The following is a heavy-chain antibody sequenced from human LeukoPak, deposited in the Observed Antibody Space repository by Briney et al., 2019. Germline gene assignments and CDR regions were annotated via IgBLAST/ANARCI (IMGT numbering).Heavy chain of an antibody. J-gene: IGHJ4*02. CDR3: AKDMISGSYGPVFDY. D-gene: IGHD1-26*01. CDR1: GFTFDDYA. V-gene: IGHV3-43D*03. Sequence: GGSLRLSCAASGFTFDDYAMHWVRQAPGKGLEWVSLISWDGGSTYYADSVKGRFTISRDNSKNSLYLQMNSLRAEGTALYYCAKDMISGSYGPVFDYWGQGTLVTVSS. CDR2: ISWDGGST.